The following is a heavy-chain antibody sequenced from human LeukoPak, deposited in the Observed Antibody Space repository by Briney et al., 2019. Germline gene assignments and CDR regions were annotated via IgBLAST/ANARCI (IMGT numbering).Heavy chain of an antibody. Sequence: GGSLRLSCAASGFTFSSYAMHWVRQAPGKGLEWVAVISYDGSNKYYADSVKGRFTISRDNSKNTLYLQMNSLRAEDTAVYYCAKDKVVVSITFGRFDYWGQGTLVTVSS. CDR3: AKDKVVVSITFGRFDY. V-gene: IGHV3-30*04. CDR1: GFTFSSYA. J-gene: IGHJ4*02. CDR2: ISYDGSNK. D-gene: IGHD2-2*01.